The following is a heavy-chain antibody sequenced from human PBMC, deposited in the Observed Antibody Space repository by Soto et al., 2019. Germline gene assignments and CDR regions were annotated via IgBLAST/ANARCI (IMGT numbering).Heavy chain of an antibody. CDR3: ARGLAVAGPLRPYHYGMDV. CDR2: IIPILGIA. J-gene: IGHJ6*02. V-gene: IGHV1-69*02. D-gene: IGHD6-19*01. CDR1: GGTFSSYT. Sequence: QVQLVQSGAEVKKPGSSVKVSCKASGGTFSSYTISWVRQAPGQGLEWMGRIIPILGIANYAQKFQGRVTITADKSTSTAYMELSSLRSEDTAVYYGARGLAVAGPLRPYHYGMDVWGQGTTVTVSS.